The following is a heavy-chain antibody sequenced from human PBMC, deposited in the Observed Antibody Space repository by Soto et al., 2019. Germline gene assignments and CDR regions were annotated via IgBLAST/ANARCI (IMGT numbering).Heavy chain of an antibody. V-gene: IGHV4-39*01. D-gene: IGHD3-3*01. CDR2: IYYSGST. CDR3: ARHRITIFGVATGWFDP. Sequence: SETLSLTCTVSGGSISSSIYYWGWIRHPPGKGLGWIGSIYYSGSTYYNPSLKSRVTISVDTSKNQFSLKLSSVTAADTAVYYCARHRITIFGVATGWFDPWGQGTLVTVSS. J-gene: IGHJ5*02. CDR1: GGSISSSIYY.